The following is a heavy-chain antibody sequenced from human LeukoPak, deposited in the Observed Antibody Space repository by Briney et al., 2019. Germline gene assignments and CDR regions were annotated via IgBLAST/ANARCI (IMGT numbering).Heavy chain of an antibody. V-gene: IGHV3-23*01. CDR3: TKAPVTTCSGAYCYPFDY. CDR1: GFTLSSYA. CDR2: ISVSGNT. Sequence: GGSLRLSCAASGFTLSSYAMSWVRQAPGKGLEWVSAISVSGNTYHADSVKGRFTISRDSSKNTLYLQMNRLRAEDAAVYYCTKAPVTTCSGAYCYPFDYWGQGTLVTVSS. D-gene: IGHD2-21*01. J-gene: IGHJ4*02.